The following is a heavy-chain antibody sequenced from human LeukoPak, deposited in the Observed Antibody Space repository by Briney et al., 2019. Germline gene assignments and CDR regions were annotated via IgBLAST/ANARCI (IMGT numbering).Heavy chain of an antibody. CDR2: IIPIFGTA. D-gene: IGHD2-15*01. J-gene: IGHJ5*02. CDR1: RGTLSSYA. V-gene: IGHV1-69*05. Sequence: SVKVSCKAARGTLSSYAISWVRQAPGQGLEWLGGIIPIFGTANYAQKFQGRVTITTDESTSTAYMELSSLRSENTAVYYCARDRCSGGSCYSTSKYNWFDPWGQGTLVTVSS. CDR3: ARDRCSGGSCYSTSKYNWFDP.